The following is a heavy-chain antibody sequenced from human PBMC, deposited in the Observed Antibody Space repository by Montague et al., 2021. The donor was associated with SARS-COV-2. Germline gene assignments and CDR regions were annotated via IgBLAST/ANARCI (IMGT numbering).Heavy chain of an antibody. CDR1: GFTLRNYY. CDR3: ARDYDVWNDYPKWFFDP. J-gene: IGHJ2*01. CDR2: ISSSGSYR. V-gene: IGHV3-11*06. D-gene: IGHD3-3*01. Sequence: SLRLSCAASGFTLRNYYISWIRQAPGKGLEWVSYISSSGSYRDYADSVKGRFTISRDTGRNSVHLQIDSLRAEDTAVYYCARDYDVWNDYPKWFFDPWGRGTLVTVSS.